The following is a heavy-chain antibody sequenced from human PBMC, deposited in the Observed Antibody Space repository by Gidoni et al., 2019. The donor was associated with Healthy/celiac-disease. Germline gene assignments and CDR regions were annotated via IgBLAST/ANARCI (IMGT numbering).Heavy chain of an antibody. CDR3: ARAHPTIAVAGTGSDAFDI. CDR2: ISSSSSYI. V-gene: IGHV3-21*01. CDR1: GSTFSTYS. D-gene: IGHD6-19*01. Sequence: EVQRVESGGGLVKPGGSLRLSCAASGSTFSTYSMNWVRQAPGKGLEWVSSISSSSSYIYYADSVKGRFTISRDNAKNSLYLQMNSLRAEDTAVYYCARAHPTIAVAGTGSDAFDIWGQGTMVTVSS. J-gene: IGHJ3*02.